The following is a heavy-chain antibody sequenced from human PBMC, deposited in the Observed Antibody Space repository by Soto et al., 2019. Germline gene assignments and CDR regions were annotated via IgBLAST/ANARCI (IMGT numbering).Heavy chain of an antibody. CDR2: MSHSGGT. Sequence: QVQLQQWGAGLLKPSETLSLTCAVFGGSVNSGNYYWSWIRQPPGKGLEWIGEMSHSGGTNFKPSHKSRITISVDTSKNQFSLKMSPVTAADTALYYCARVERGTATTVVDAFDIWGPGTMVTVSS. J-gene: IGHJ3*02. CDR3: ARVERGTATTVVDAFDI. V-gene: IGHV4-34*01. CDR1: GGSVNSGNYY. D-gene: IGHD1-1*01.